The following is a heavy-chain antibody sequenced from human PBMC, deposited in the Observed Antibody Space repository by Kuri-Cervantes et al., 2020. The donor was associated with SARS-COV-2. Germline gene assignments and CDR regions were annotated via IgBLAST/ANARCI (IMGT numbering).Heavy chain of an antibody. CDR1: GFTFDRYA. V-gene: IGHV3-23*01. D-gene: IGHD5-18*01. Sequence: GGSLRLSCVASGFTFDRYAMTWVRQAPGKGLEWVAGISGRGDNTKYADTVKGRIIVSRDNSKNTLYLQMNSLRAEDTAVYYCARGRGYFGAFDIWGQGTMVTVSS. CDR2: ISGRGDNT. J-gene: IGHJ3*02. CDR3: ARGRGYFGAFDI.